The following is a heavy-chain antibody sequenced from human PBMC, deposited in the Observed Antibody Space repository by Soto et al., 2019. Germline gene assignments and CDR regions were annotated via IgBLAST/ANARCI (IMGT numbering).Heavy chain of an antibody. CDR1: GGTFSSYA. D-gene: IGHD3-22*01. CDR2: IIPIFGTA. CDR3: ARIYYDSSGYSPIYYYYGMDV. Sequence: SVKVSCKASGGTFSSYAISWVRQAPGQGLEWMGGIIPIFGTANYAQKFQGRVTITADKSTSTAYMELSSLRSEDTALYYCARIYYDSSGYSPIYYYYGMDVWGQGTTVPVSS. J-gene: IGHJ6*02. V-gene: IGHV1-69*06.